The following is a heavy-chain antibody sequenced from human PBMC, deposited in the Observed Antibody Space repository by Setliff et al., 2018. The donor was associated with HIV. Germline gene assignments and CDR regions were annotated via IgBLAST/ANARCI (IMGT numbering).Heavy chain of an antibody. V-gene: IGHV2-5*01. Sequence: KSGPTLVNPTPTLTLTCTFSGFSLTTSGVGVGWIRQPPGKALEWLAVIHWNDANHYSPSLKTRLSITKDTSKNQMVLTMTNMDPVDTATYYCVHRVVWGGLDVWGQGTTVTVSS. CDR2: IHWNDAN. CDR1: GFSLTTSGVG. J-gene: IGHJ6*02. D-gene: IGHD2-8*02. CDR3: VHRVVWGGLDV.